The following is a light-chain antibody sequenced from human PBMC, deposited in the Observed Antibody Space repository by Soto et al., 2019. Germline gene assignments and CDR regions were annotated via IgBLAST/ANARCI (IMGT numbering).Light chain of an antibody. CDR3: QQYHNWPT. J-gene: IGKJ1*01. Sequence: ETVMTQSPATLSVSPRARATLSCRASQSVTSNLAWYQQKPGQAPRLLIYGTSTRATGIPARFSGSGSGTEFTLTISSLQSEDFAVYYCQQYHNWPTFGQGTKVDIK. CDR1: QSVTSN. V-gene: IGKV3-15*01. CDR2: GTS.